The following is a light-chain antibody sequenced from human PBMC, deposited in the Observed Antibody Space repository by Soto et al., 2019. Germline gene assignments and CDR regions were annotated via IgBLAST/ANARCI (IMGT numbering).Light chain of an antibody. Sequence: EEMMTKSPATLSESKGERATLSCRASQTVSRNLAWYQQRPGQAPRLLIYDVFTRAAGIPARFSGSGSETEFTLTIRSLQSEDFAVYYCQQYNNWPSFGQGTRLEIK. CDR1: QTVSRN. V-gene: IGKV3-15*01. CDR3: QQYNNWPS. J-gene: IGKJ5*01. CDR2: DVF.